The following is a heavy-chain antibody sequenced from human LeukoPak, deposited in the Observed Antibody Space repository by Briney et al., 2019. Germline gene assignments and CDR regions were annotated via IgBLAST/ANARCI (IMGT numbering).Heavy chain of an antibody. CDR3: ARGGTVFGVVILYGMDV. D-gene: IGHD3-3*01. Sequence: GASVKVSCKTSGYSFNSYGISWVRQAPGQGLEWMGWISASNGNTKYPQKFQGRLTMTTDSSTSTAYMDLRSLRSDDTAVYYCARGGTVFGVVILYGMDVWGQGTTVTVSS. CDR1: GYSFNSYG. CDR2: ISASNGNT. J-gene: IGHJ6*02. V-gene: IGHV1-18*01.